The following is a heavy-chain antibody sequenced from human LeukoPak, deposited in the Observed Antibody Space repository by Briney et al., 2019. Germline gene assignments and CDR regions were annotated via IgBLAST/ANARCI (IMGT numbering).Heavy chain of an antibody. J-gene: IGHJ4*02. CDR2: INSDGSST. Sequence: GGSLRLSCAASGFTFSSYWMHWVRQAPGKGLVWVSRINSDGSSTSYADSVKGRFTISRDNAKNSLYLQMNSLRAEDTALYYCAKAYGSGSPPDYWGQGTLVTVSS. D-gene: IGHD3-10*01. CDR3: AKAYGSGSPPDY. V-gene: IGHV3-74*01. CDR1: GFTFSSYW.